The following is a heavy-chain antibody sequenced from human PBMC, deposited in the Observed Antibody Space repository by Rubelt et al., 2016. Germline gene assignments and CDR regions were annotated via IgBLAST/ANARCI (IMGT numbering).Heavy chain of an antibody. D-gene: IGHD1/OR15-1a*01. CDR2: IWYDGSNK. J-gene: IGHJ4*02. CDR1: GFTFSSYS. CDR3: ARDDEALAHYYFDS. Sequence: AASGFTFSSYSMNWVRQAPGKGLEWVAVIWYDGSNKKYADSVKGRFTISRDNSKNTLYLQMNSLRAEDTAVYYCARDDEALAHYYFDSWGQGTLVTVSS. V-gene: IGHV3-33*08.